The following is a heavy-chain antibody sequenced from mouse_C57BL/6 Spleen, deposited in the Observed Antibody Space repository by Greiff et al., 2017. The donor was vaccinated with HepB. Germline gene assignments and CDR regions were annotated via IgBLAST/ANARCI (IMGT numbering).Heavy chain of an antibody. D-gene: IGHD1-1*01. Sequence: EVQRVESGGGLVKPGGSLKLSCAASGFTFSSYAMSWVRQTPEKRLEWVATISDGGSYTYYPDNVKGRFTISRDNAKNNLYLQMSHLKSEDTAMYYCARVYYGSRVAYWGKGTLVTVSA. CDR3: ARVYYGSRVAY. J-gene: IGHJ3*01. CDR2: ISDGGSYT. V-gene: IGHV5-4*01. CDR1: GFTFSSYA.